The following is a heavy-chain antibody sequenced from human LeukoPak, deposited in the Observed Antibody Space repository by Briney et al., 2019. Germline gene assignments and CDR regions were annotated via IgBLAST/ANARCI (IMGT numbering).Heavy chain of an antibody. CDR3: ARVSGYDWESFYDY. CDR1: GGSISSYY. D-gene: IGHD5-12*01. J-gene: IGHJ4*02. Sequence: ASETLSITCTVSGGSISSYYWSWIRQPPGKGLEWIGYIYYSGSTNYNPSLKSRVTISVDTSKNQFSLKLSSVTAADTAMYYCARVSGYDWESFYDYWGQGSLITVSS. V-gene: IGHV4-59*01. CDR2: IYYSGST.